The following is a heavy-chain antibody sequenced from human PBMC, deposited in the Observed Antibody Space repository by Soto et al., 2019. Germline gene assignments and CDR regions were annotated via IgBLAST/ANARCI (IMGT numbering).Heavy chain of an antibody. D-gene: IGHD6-13*01. CDR2: ISYEGSEK. Sequence: QVHLVESGGGVVQPGRSLRLSCAASGFTFSNNGMHWVRQAPGKGLEWMGVISYEGSEKYYAGSVKGRFTISRDNSKNTLYLQMDTLRAEDRAIYYCVKDKGAAAGFDYWGQGILVTFSS. V-gene: IGHV3-30*18. CDR3: VKDKGAAAGFDY. CDR1: GFTFSNNG. J-gene: IGHJ4*02.